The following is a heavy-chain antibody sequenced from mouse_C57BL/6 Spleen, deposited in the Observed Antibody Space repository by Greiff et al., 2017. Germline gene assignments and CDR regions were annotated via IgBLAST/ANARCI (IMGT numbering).Heavy chain of an antibody. Sequence: VQLQQSGAELVKPGASVKLSCTASGFNIKDYYMHWVKQRTEQGLEWIGRIDPEDGETKYAPKFQGKATITADTSSNTAYLQLSSLISEDTAVYYCARISYPYFDYWGQGTTLTVSS. D-gene: IGHD2-10*01. J-gene: IGHJ2*01. CDR3: ARISYPYFDY. CDR2: IDPEDGET. V-gene: IGHV14-2*01. CDR1: GFNIKDYY.